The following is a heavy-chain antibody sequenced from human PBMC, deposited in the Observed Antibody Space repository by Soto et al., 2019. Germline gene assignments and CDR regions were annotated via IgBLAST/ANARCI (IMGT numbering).Heavy chain of an antibody. CDR2: ISFDEKIQ. V-gene: IGHV3-30*18. CDR1: GFTFNTYG. J-gene: IGHJ4*02. Sequence: QVQLVESGGGVVQPGRTLRLSCAASGFTFNTYGMHWVRQAPGKGLEWVAVISFDEKIQYYADSVKGRFTISRDNSKNTMSLQMDSLRPEDTAVYYCAKVAGRSMITFGGVIADWGQGTLVTVSS. CDR3: AKVAGRSMITFGGVIAD. D-gene: IGHD3-16*02.